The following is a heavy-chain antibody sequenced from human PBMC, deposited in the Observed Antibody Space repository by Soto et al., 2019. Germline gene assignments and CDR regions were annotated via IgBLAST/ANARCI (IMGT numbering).Heavy chain of an antibody. J-gene: IGHJ4*02. V-gene: IGHV1-69*01. CDR3: ARWDYDVLTGYSYDD. Sequence: QVQLVQSGAEVKKPGSSVKVSCKASGGTFNNYGMGWVRQAPGQGLEWMGGIIPMIGRTNYAQKFQGRLTLTADASRSTAYMEMRSLRSDDTAVYYCARWDYDVLTGYSYDDWGQGTLVTVSS. CDR2: IIPMIGRT. CDR1: GGTFNNYG. D-gene: IGHD3-9*01.